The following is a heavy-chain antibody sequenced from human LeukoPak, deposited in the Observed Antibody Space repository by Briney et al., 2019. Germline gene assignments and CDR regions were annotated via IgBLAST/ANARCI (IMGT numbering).Heavy chain of an antibody. CDR2: ISYDGSNK. J-gene: IGHJ3*01. CDR3: ATEGGSSDAFAF. Sequence: GRSLRLSCAASGFTFSSYAMHWVRQAPGKGLEWVAVISYDGSNKYYADSVKGRFTISRDNSKNTMYLQMNSLRIDDTAVYYCATEGGSSDAFAFWGQGTKVTVSS. CDR1: GFTFSSYA. V-gene: IGHV3-30-3*01. D-gene: IGHD1-26*01.